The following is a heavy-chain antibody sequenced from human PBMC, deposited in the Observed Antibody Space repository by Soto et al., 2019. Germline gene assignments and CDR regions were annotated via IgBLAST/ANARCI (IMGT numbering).Heavy chain of an antibody. V-gene: IGHV3-74*01. Sequence: PGGSLRLSCAASGFTFSSYWMHWVREAPGKGLVWVSRINSDGSSTSYADSVKGRFTISRDNAKNTLYLQMNSLRAEDTAVYYCARDDGGRNYDFWSGYYTDPLYDYWGQGTLVTVSS. J-gene: IGHJ4*02. CDR2: INSDGSST. CDR1: GFTFSSYW. CDR3: ARDDGGRNYDFWSGYYTDPLYDY. D-gene: IGHD3-3*01.